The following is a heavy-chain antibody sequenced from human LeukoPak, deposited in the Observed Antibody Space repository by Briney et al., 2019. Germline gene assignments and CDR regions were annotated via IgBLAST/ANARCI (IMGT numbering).Heavy chain of an antibody. Sequence: ASVKVSCKASGYIFISYAMHWVRQAPGQRLEWMGSINAGTGNTKYSQEFQGRVTITADKSTSTAYMELSSLRSEDTAVYYCARDLEGGSYFDYWGQGTLVTVSS. CDR1: GYIFISYA. V-gene: IGHV1-3*03. D-gene: IGHD1-26*01. CDR2: INAGTGNT. J-gene: IGHJ4*02. CDR3: ARDLEGGSYFDY.